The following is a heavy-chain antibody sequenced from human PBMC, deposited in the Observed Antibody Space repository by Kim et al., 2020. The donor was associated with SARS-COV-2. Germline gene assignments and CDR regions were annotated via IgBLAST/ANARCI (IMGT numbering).Heavy chain of an antibody. D-gene: IGHD6-13*01. CDR2: INHSGST. CDR1: GGSFSGYY. Sequence: SETLSLTCAVYGGSFSGYYWSWICQPPGKGLEWIGEINHSGSTNYNPSLKSRVTISVDTSTNQFSLTLSSVTAADTAAYYCARGPGYSSSWYGVRNWFYS. V-gene: IGHV4-34*01. J-gene: IGHJ5*01. CDR3: ARGPGYSSSWYGVRNWFYS.